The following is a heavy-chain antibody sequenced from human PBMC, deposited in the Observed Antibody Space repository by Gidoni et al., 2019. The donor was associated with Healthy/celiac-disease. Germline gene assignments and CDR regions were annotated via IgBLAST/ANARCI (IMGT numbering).Heavy chain of an antibody. CDR1: GYTFTSYD. V-gene: IGHV1-8*01. J-gene: IGHJ5*02. CDR2: MNPNSGNT. CDR3: ARGFVVVPAAIGGFDP. Sequence: QVQLVQSGAEVKKPGASVKVSCKASGYTFTSYDINWVRQATGQGLEWMGWMNPNSGNTGYAQKFQGRVTMTRNTSISTAYMELSSLRSEDTAVYYCARGFVVVPAAIGGFDPWGQGTLVTVSS. D-gene: IGHD2-2*01.